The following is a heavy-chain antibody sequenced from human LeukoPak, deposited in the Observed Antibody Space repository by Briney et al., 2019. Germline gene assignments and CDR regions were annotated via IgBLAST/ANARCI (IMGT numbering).Heavy chain of an antibody. CDR3: ARSIAAAGSDY. V-gene: IGHV1-2*02. CDR2: INRSSGGT. D-gene: IGHD6-13*01. J-gene: IGHJ4*02. Sequence: ASVKVSRKASGYTFTGYYMHWVRQAPGQGLEWMGWINRSSGGTNYAQKVQGSVTMSSDTSIRPAYKEQSRLTSDDTAVYYCARSIAAAGSDYWGQGTLVTVSS. CDR1: GYTFTGYY.